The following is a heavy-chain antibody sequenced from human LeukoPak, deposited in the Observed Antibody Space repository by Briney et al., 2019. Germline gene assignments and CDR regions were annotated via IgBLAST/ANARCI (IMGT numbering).Heavy chain of an antibody. CDR2: TVSEIDGGTT. CDR3: TTDEDWNYARKDV. J-gene: IGHJ6*02. Sequence: PGGSLRLSCAASGFTFSSAWMNWVRQVPGKGLEWVGQTVSEIDGGTTDYAAPVKGRFTISRDDSKSTLYLQMNSLKIEDTAVYYCTTDEDWNYARKDVWGQGATVIVSS. D-gene: IGHD1-7*01. V-gene: IGHV3-15*04. CDR1: GFTFSSAW.